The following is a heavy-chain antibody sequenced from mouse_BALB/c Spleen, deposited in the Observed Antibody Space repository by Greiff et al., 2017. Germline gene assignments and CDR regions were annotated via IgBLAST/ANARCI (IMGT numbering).Heavy chain of an antibody. Sequence: EVQLLESGGGLVQPGGSLRLSCATSGFTFTDYYMSWVRQPPGKALEWLGFIRNKANGYTTEYSASVKGRFTISRDNSQSILYLQMNTLRAEDSATYYCARDIIRVREDWYFDVWGAGTTVTVSS. CDR1: GFTFTDYY. CDR2: IRNKANGYTT. V-gene: IGHV7-3*02. J-gene: IGHJ1*01. CDR3: ARDIIRVREDWYFDV. D-gene: IGHD1-2*01.